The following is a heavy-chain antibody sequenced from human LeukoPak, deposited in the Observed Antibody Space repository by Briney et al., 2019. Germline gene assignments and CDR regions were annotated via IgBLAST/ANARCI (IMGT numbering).Heavy chain of an antibody. D-gene: IGHD3-9*01. CDR2: IKTDGSEK. Sequence: GGSLRLSCEASGFTFSSYWMSWVRQAPGKGLEWVANIKTDGSEKYYVDSVKGRFTISRDNAKNSLYLHMNSLRAEDTAVYYCARDYTGYFPWGQGTLVIVSS. CDR1: GFTFSSYW. J-gene: IGHJ5*02. V-gene: IGHV3-7*03. CDR3: ARDYTGYFP.